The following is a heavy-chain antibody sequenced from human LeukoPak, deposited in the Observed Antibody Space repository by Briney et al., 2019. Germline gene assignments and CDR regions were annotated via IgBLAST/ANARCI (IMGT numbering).Heavy chain of an antibody. CDR1: GYSISSGYY. D-gene: IGHD6-13*01. Sequence: SETLSLTCTVSGYSISSGYYWGWIRQPAGKGLEWIGRIYTSGSTNYNPSLKSRVTMSVDTSKNQFSLKLSSVTAADTAVYYCARYIAAAGVRSYYYYMDVWGKGTTVTVSS. J-gene: IGHJ6*03. V-gene: IGHV4-4*07. CDR2: IYTSGST. CDR3: ARYIAAAGVRSYYYYMDV.